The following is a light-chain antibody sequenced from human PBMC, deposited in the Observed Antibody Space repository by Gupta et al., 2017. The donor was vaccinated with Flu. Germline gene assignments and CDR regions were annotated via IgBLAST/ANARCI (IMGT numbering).Light chain of an antibody. V-gene: IGKV1-39*01. CDR1: QGVTDF. CDR2: GAI. CDR3: QQRYSSPLT. J-gene: IGKJ4*01. Sequence: DIQMTQSPPSLYASVGDRVTITCRTSQGVTDFLNWYQQKPGKAPRLLIFGAITLHSGVPSRFSGGGSGTDFSLTITNLQPEDFATYYCQQRYSSPLTFGGGTKVEIK.